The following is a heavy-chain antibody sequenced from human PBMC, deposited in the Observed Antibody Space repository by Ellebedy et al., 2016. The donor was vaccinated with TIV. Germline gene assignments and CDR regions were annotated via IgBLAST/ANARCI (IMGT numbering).Heavy chain of an antibody. CDR2: IRGSGEDS. D-gene: IGHD3-9*01. J-gene: IGHJ1*01. V-gene: IGHV3-23*01. CDR3: AKILPVVMSDPVNY. CDR1: GFDFSNYA. Sequence: GESLKISXVASGFDFSNYAMNWVRQAPGKGLEWVAGIRGSGEDSYYPASVKGRFTVSRDNSKNTLYLQMNSLRAEDTAVYYCAKILPVVMSDPVNYWGQGTLVTVSS.